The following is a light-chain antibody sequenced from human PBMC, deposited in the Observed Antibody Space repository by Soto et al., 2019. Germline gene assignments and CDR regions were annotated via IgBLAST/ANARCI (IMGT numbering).Light chain of an antibody. CDR3: HQYNKWPSFT. V-gene: IGKV3-15*01. CDR1: QSVSSN. Sequence: IVMTQSPATLSVSPGERATLSCRASQSVSSNLAWYQQKPGQAPRLLMYGASTRATGIPARFSGSGSGTEFTLTLSSLQSEDFAVYYCHQYNKWPSFTFGGGTKVEIK. CDR2: GAS. J-gene: IGKJ4*01.